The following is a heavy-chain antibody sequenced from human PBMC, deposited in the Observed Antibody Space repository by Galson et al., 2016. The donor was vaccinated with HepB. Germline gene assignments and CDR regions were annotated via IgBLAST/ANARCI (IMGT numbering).Heavy chain of an antibody. Sequence: SLRLSCAASGFTFSSYAMSWVRQAPGKGLEWVSLITGGGSPTHYADSVKGRFTISRDNSKSTLYLQMNSLTGEATAVYYCAKDTRGYSSDWGQGTLVTVSP. D-gene: IGHD3-22*01. CDR1: GFTFSSYA. CDR2: ITGGGSPT. J-gene: IGHJ4*02. V-gene: IGHV3-23*01. CDR3: AKDTRGYSSD.